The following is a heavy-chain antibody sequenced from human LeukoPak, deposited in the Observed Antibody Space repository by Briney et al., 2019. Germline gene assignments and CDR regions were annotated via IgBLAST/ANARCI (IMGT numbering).Heavy chain of an antibody. CDR1: GFTFSDYY. J-gene: IGHJ4*02. Sequence: PGGSLRLSCAASGFTFSDYYMSWIRQAPGKGLEWVSYISSSGSTIYYADSVKGRFTISRDNAKNSLYLQMNSLRPEDTALYYCAKDIRVAVAGTFGIDYWGQGTLVTVSS. D-gene: IGHD6-19*01. V-gene: IGHV3-11*01. CDR3: AKDIRVAVAGTFGIDY. CDR2: ISSSGSTI.